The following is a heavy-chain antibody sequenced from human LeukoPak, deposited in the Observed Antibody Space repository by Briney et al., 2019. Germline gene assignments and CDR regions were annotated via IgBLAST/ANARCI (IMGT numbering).Heavy chain of an antibody. Sequence: GGSLRLSCAASGFTFSSYAMSWVRQAPGKGLEWVSAISGSGGSTYYADSVKGRFTISRDNSKDTLYLQMNSLRAEDTAVYYCACRDGYEIFDIWGQGTMVTVSS. J-gene: IGHJ3*02. D-gene: IGHD5-24*01. CDR2: ISGSGGST. CDR3: ACRDGYEIFDI. CDR1: GFTFSSYA. V-gene: IGHV3-23*01.